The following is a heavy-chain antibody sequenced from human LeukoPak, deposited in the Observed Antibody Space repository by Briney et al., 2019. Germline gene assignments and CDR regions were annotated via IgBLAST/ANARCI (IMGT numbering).Heavy chain of an antibody. V-gene: IGHV4-4*07. CDR1: GGSISSYY. CDR3: AGGRYNSATICSWGDAFDI. CDR2: TYTSARV. D-gene: IGHD5-24*01. Sequence: SETLSRTCTGSGGSISSYYWSWIRHRAGKGLEWIGNTYTSARVTYDPSLKSRVTLSFAASRNQFSLRLSSLTAADTAVYYFAGGRYNSATICSWGDAFDIWGQGTVVTVSS. J-gene: IGHJ3*02.